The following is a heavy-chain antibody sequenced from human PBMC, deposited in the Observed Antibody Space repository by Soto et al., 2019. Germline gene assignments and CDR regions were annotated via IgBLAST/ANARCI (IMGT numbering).Heavy chain of an antibody. J-gene: IGHJ4*02. CDR2: IYSGGST. CDR3: ARDMDIVVVPAALRLY. D-gene: IGHD2-2*03. Sequence: GSLRLSCAASGFTVSSNYMSWVRQAPGKGLEWVSVIYSGGSTYYADSVKGRFTISRDNSKNTLYLQMNSLRAEDTAVYYCARDMDIVVVPAALRLYSGQGSLVIGSS. CDR1: GFTVSSNY. V-gene: IGHV3-53*01.